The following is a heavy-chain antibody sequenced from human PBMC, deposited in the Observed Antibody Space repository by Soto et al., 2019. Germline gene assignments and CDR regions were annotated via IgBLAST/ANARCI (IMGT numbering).Heavy chain of an antibody. D-gene: IGHD3-10*01. V-gene: IGHV4-39*01. CDR1: GGSISSSRYY. CDR3: AKGPTYDYGSGARTYFDY. Sequence: QLQLQESGPGLVKPSETLSLTCSVSGGSISSSRYYWGWIRQPPGKGLAGIGSIYYGGKTYYNASLKSRVTISVDTSQNQFSLKLSSVTAADTAVYYCAKGPTYDYGSGARTYFDYWGQGTLVTVYS. J-gene: IGHJ4*02. CDR2: IYYGGKT.